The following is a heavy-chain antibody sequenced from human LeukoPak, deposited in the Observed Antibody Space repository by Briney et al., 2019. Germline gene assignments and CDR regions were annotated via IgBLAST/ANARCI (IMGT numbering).Heavy chain of an antibody. D-gene: IGHD6-13*01. CDR1: GFTFSSYA. V-gene: IGHV3-23*01. CDR2: ISGSGGST. CDR3: AKALARYSSSWYDAFDY. J-gene: IGHJ4*02. Sequence: PGGSLRLSCAASGFTFSSYAMSWVRQAPGKGLEWVSAISGSGGSTYYADSVKGRFTISRDNSKNTLYLQMNSLRAEDTAVYYCAKALARYSSSWYDAFDYWGQGTLVTVSS.